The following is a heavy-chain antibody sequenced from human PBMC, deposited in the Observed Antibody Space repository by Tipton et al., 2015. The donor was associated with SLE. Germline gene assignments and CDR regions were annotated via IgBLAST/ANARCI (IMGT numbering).Heavy chain of an antibody. D-gene: IGHD3-3*01. CDR3: ARGIITIFGVVTHTAYFDY. Sequence: SLRLSCAASGFTFSNAWMSWVRQAPGKGLEWVSAISGSGGSTYYADSVKGRFTISRDNSKNSLYLQMNSLRAEDTAVYYCARGIITIFGVVTHTAYFDYWGQGTLVTVSS. J-gene: IGHJ4*02. CDR1: GFTFSNAW. V-gene: IGHV3-23*01. CDR2: ISGSGGST.